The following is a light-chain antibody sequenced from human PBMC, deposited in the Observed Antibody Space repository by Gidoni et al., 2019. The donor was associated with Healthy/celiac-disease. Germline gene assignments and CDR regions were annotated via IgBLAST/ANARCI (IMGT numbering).Light chain of an antibody. CDR2: GAS. J-gene: IGKJ1*01. CDR1: QSVSSSY. CDR3: QQYGSSPLT. Sequence: EIVLTQSPGPLSLSPGERATLSCRASQSVSSSYLAWYQQKPGQAPRLLNYGASSRATGIPDRFSGSGSGTDFTLTISRLEPEDFAVYYCQQYGSSPLTFGQGTKVEIK. V-gene: IGKV3-20*01.